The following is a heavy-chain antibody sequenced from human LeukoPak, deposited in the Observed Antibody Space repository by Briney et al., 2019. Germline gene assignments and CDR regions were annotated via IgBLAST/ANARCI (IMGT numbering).Heavy chain of an antibody. CDR3: ARWIWQLAHPGAFDI. CDR2: ISYDGSNK. D-gene: IGHD6-6*01. V-gene: IGHV3-30*03. J-gene: IGHJ3*02. CDR1: GFTFSSYS. Sequence: GGSLRLSCAASGFTFSSYSMNWVRQAPGKGLEWVAVISYDGSNKYYADSVKGRFTISRDNSKNTLYLQMNSLRAEDTAVYYCARWIWQLAHPGAFDIWGQGTMVTVSS.